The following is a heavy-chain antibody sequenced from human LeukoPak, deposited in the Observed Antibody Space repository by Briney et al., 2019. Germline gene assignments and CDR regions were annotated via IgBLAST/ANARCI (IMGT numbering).Heavy chain of an antibody. CDR2: IYWNDDK. V-gene: IGHV2-5*01. D-gene: IGHD3-10*01. CDR3: SHKGYGSETSYKAYQYPFDY. J-gene: IGHJ4*02. CDR1: GFSLNTFGVG. Sequence: ESGPTLVNPTQTLTLTCTFSGFSLNTFGVGVGWFRQPPGKALEWLALIYWNDDKRYSPSLKSSLTITKDTSKNQVVLTMTNVDPVDTATYYCSHKGYGSETSYKAYQYPFDYWGQGTLVTVSS.